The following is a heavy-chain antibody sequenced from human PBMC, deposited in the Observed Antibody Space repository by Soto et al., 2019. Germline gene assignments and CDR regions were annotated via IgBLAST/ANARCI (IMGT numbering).Heavy chain of an antibody. CDR3: AREHLFFGSSPSPFCS. CDR1: GFTFSSYS. D-gene: IGHD6-6*01. Sequence: HPGGSLRLSCAASGFTFSSYSMNWVRQAPGKGLEWVSYISSSSSTIYYADSVKGRFTISRDNAKNSLYLQMNSLRDEDRVLFYCAREHLFFGSSPSPFCSWGQGTLVPVPP. V-gene: IGHV3-48*02. CDR2: ISSSSSTI. J-gene: IGHJ5*02.